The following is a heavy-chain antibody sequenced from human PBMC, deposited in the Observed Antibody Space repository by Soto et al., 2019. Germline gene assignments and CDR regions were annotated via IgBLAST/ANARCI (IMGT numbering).Heavy chain of an antibody. CDR3: ASSGGHCTNGVCYGDYYYGMDV. J-gene: IGHJ6*02. Sequence: GESLKISCKGSGYSFTSYWIGWVRQMPGKGLEWMGIIYPGDSDTRYSPSFQGQVTISADKSISTAYLQWSSLKASDTAMYYCASSGGHCTNGVCYGDYYYGMDVWGQGTTVTVSS. V-gene: IGHV5-51*01. CDR1: GYSFTSYW. CDR2: IYPGDSDT. D-gene: IGHD2-8*01.